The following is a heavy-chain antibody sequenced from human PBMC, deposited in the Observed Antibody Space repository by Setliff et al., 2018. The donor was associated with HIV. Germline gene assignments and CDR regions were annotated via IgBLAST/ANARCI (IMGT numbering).Heavy chain of an antibody. Sequence: PGESLKISCHLSGYSFVDFWIGWVRQMPGKGLEWVGFIYPGDSDSRYSPSFRGQVTISADKSTTTAYLDWASLKASDTAMYYCARGFYGDYYFDYWGQGTLVTVS. J-gene: IGHJ4*02. D-gene: IGHD4-17*01. CDR2: IYPGDSDS. CDR1: GYSFVDFW. CDR3: ARGFYGDYYFDY. V-gene: IGHV5-51*01.